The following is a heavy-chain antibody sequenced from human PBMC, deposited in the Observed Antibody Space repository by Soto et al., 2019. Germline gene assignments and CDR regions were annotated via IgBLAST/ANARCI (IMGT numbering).Heavy chain of an antibody. Sequence: QVQQVESGGGVVQPGRSLRLSCAASGFTFSSFGMHWVRQAPGKGLEWVAVASYDGSYKYYADSVKGRFTISRDNSKNTLYLQMNSLRAQDTAVYYCAKERSVVATTPDFDYWGQGTLVTVSS. CDR3: AKERSVVATTPDFDY. CDR2: ASYDGSYK. V-gene: IGHV3-30*18. CDR1: GFTFSSFG. D-gene: IGHD5-12*01. J-gene: IGHJ4*02.